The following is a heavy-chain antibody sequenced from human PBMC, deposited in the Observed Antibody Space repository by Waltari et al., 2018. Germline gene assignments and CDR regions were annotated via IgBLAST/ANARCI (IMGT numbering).Heavy chain of an antibody. CDR2: IYYTGST. V-gene: IGHV4-59*08. Sequence: QVQLQESGPGLVKPSETLSLTCTVSGGPISGYYWSWIRLSQGKGLEWIGHIYYTGSTNYNPALRSRVTMSIDASKNQFSLKLSSVTAADTAVYYCAKFIRLQLDWFDPWGRGTLVTVSS. CDR3: AKFIRLQLDWFDP. J-gene: IGHJ5*02. D-gene: IGHD4-4*01. CDR1: GGPISGYY.